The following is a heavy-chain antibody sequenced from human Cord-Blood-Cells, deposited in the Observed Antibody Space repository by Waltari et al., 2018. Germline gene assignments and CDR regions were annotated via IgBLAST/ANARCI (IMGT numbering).Heavy chain of an antibody. Sequence: EVQLVESGGGLVQPGGSLRLSCAASGFTFSSYEMNWVRQAPGKGLEWVSYISSSGSTIYYADSVKGRVTISRDNAKNSLYLQMNSLRAEDTAVYYCARETEYSSSWYDYYYYYGMDVWGQGTTVTVSS. D-gene: IGHD6-13*01. V-gene: IGHV3-48*03. CDR2: ISSSGSTI. CDR1: GFTFSSYE. CDR3: ARETEYSSSWYDYYYYYGMDV. J-gene: IGHJ6*02.